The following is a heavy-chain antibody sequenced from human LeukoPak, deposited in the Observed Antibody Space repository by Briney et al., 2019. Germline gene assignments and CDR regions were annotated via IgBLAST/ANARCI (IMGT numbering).Heavy chain of an antibody. CDR1: GGSFSGYY. D-gene: IGHD3-10*01. CDR2: INHSGST. J-gene: IGHJ5*02. V-gene: IGHV4-34*01. Sequence: PSETLSLTCAVYGGSFSGYYWSWIRQPPGKGLEWIGEINHSGSTNYNPSLKSRVTIPVDTSKNQFSLKLSSVTAADTAVYYCARSPLYYYGSGSYYKSWSDPWGQGTLVTVSS. CDR3: ARSPLYYYGSGSYYKSWSDP.